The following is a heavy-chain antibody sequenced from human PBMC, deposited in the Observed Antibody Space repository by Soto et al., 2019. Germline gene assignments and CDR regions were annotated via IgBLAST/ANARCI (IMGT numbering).Heavy chain of an antibody. Sequence: ESLTISCTFSGNSFTRYWIGWVRQMPGKGLEWMGIIYPGDSDTRYSPSFQGQVTISADKSISTAYLQWSSLKASDTAMYYCARLSGCSSTSCYTHMDVWGQGTTVTVSS. CDR1: GNSFTRYW. CDR3: ARLSGCSSTSCYTHMDV. V-gene: IGHV5-51*01. J-gene: IGHJ6*02. CDR2: IYPGDSDT. D-gene: IGHD2-2*02.